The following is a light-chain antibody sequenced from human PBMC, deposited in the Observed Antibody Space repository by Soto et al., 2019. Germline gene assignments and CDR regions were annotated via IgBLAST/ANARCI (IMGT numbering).Light chain of an antibody. V-gene: IGKV3-15*01. CDR1: QRVSSN. Sequence: EIVMTQSPATLHVSPRERATLSCRASQRVSSNSAWYQQKPGHAPRPHIYGASTRASGIPARFSGSGSGTEFTRTISSLQSEDFGVYYCQQYNNWPPMYTFGQGNKLEIK. J-gene: IGKJ2*01. CDR2: GAS. CDR3: QQYNNWPPMYT.